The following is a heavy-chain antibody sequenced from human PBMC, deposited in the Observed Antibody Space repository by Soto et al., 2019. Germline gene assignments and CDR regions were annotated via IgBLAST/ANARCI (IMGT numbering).Heavy chain of an antibody. V-gene: IGHV4-31*03. J-gene: IGHJ6*02. CDR3: ARDREGYGEGGTYYYYGIDV. D-gene: IGHD5-12*01. Sequence: TLSLTCTVSGGSISSGGYYWSWIRQHPGKGLEWIGYIYYSGSTYYNPSLKSRVTISVDTSKNQFSLKLSSVTAADTAVYYCARDREGYGEGGTYYYYGIDVWGQGPTVPAS. CDR1: GGSISSGGYY. CDR2: IYYSGST.